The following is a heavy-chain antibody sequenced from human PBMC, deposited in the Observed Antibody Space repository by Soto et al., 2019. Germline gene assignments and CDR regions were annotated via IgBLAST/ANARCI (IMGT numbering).Heavy chain of an antibody. CDR1: GYTFTSYA. D-gene: IGHD1-26*01. CDR2: INAGNGNT. Sequence: ASVKVSCKASGYTFTSYAMHWVRQAPGQRLEWMGWINAGNGNTKYSQKFQGRFTITRDTSASTAYMELSSLRSEDTAVYYCARGGSLYWYFDLWGRGTLVTVS. V-gene: IGHV1-3*01. J-gene: IGHJ2*01. CDR3: ARGGSLYWYFDL.